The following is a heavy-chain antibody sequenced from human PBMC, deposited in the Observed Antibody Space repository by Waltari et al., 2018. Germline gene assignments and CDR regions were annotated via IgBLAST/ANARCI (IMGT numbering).Heavy chain of an antibody. V-gene: IGHV3-74*01. CDR1: GFTFSSYW. CDR3: ARHNRDY. J-gene: IGHJ4*02. D-gene: IGHD1-1*01. Sequence: EVQLVESGGGLVQPGGSLRLSCAASGFTFSSYWMHWVRQAPGEGLVWVSRINTDGSATHYADSVKGRFTIPRDNAKNTLYLEMNSLRAEDTAVYYCARHNRDYWGQGTLVTVSS. CDR2: INTDGSAT.